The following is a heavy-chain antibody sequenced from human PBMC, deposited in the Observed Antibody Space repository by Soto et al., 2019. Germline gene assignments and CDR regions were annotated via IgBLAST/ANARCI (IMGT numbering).Heavy chain of an antibody. CDR3: TTDPRTYYDILTGYYRFDY. CDR1: GFTFSNAW. Sequence: GGSLRLSCAASGFTFSNAWMSWVRQAPGKGLEWVGRIKSKTDGGTTDYAAPVKGRFTISRDDSKNTLYLQMNSLKTEDTAVYYCTTDPRTYYDILTGYYRFDYWGQGTLVTVSS. V-gene: IGHV3-15*01. J-gene: IGHJ4*02. D-gene: IGHD3-9*01. CDR2: IKSKTDGGTT.